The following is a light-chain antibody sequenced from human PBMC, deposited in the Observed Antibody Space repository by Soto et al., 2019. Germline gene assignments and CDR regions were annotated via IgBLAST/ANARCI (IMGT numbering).Light chain of an antibody. V-gene: IGLV2-8*01. Sequence: LTQPPSASGSPGQSVTISCTGTKNDIGVYDFVSWYQHHPGKAPRLIIYEVVQRPSGVPDRFSGSKSGNTASLTVSGLQAADEADCFCKSYAGSNTYVFGSGTKV. J-gene: IGLJ1*01. CDR3: KSYAGSNTYV. CDR2: EVV. CDR1: KNDIGVYDF.